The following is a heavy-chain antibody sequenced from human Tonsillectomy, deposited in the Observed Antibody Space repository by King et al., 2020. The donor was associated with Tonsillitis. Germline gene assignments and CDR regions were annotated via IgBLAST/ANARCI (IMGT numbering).Heavy chain of an antibody. CDR3: ARDRYYRDSQALWYLDI. D-gene: IGHD4-17*01. V-gene: IGHV3-48*01. CDR2: ISASSSTI. CDR1: GFTFSNYA. J-gene: IGHJ2*01. Sequence: VQLVESGGGLVQPGGSLRLSCAASGFTFSNYAMNWVRQPPGQGLEWVSYISASSSTIYYADSVKGRFTISRDNAKHSLYLQMNSLRAEDTAVYYCARDRYYRDSQALWYLDIWGRGTLVTVSS.